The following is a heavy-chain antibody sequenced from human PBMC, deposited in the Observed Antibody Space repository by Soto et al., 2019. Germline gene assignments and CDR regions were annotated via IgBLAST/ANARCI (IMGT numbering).Heavy chain of an antibody. CDR2: INAGNGNT. CDR3: AKSATVPAAIAY. D-gene: IGHD2-2*02. V-gene: IGHV1-3*01. J-gene: IGHJ4*02. Sequence: AASVKVSCKASGYTFTSYAMHWVRQAPGQRLEWMGWINAGNGNTKYSQKFQGRVTITRDTSASTAYMELSSLRSEDTAVDYCAKSATVPAAIAYWGQGTLVTVSS. CDR1: GYTFTSYA.